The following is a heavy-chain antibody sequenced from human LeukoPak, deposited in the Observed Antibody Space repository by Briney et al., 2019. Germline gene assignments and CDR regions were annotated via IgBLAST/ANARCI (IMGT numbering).Heavy chain of an antibody. CDR3: AKDLSGYSSSVGFDY. J-gene: IGHJ4*02. CDR1: GFTFINYS. Sequence: PGGSLRLSCAASGFTFINYSMHWVRQAPGKGLEWVSAISGSGGSTYYADSVKGRFTISRDNSKNTLYLQMNSLRAEDTAVYYCAKDLSGYSSSVGFDYWGQGTLVTVSS. D-gene: IGHD6-13*01. CDR2: ISGSGGST. V-gene: IGHV3-23*01.